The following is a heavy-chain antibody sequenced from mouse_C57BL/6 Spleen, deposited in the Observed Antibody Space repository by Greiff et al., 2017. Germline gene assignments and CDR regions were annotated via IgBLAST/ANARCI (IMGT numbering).Heavy chain of an antibody. V-gene: IGHV1-54*01. D-gene: IGHD2-3*01. Sequence: QVQLKQSGAELVRPGTSVKVSCKASGYAFTNYLIEWVKQRPGQGLEWIGVINPGSGGTNYNEKFKGKATLTADKSSSTAYMQLSILTSEDSAVYFCARSDDGCLFDYGGQGTTLTVPS. CDR3: ARSDDGCLFDY. CDR1: GYAFTNYL. CDR2: INPGSGGT. J-gene: IGHJ2*01.